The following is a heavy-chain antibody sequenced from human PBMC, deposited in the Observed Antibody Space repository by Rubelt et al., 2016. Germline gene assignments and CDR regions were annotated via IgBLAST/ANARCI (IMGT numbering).Heavy chain of an antibody. Sequence: QVQLVQSGAEVKKPGSSVKVSCKASGGTFSSYAISWVRQAPGQGLEWMGGIKPNSGGKNYAQKFQGRGPMTRDTSISTAYMGLSRLRSDDTAVYYCARDYCSGGSCYSVFDYWGQGTLVTVSS. V-gene: IGHV1-2*02. J-gene: IGHJ4*02. CDR1: GGTFSSYA. D-gene: IGHD2-15*01. CDR3: ARDYCSGGSCYSVFDY. CDR2: IKPNSGGK.